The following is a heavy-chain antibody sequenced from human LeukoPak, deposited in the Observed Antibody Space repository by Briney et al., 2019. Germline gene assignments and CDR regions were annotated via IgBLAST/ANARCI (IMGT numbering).Heavy chain of an antibody. J-gene: IGHJ4*02. CDR1: GFIVSNNY. V-gene: IGHV3-53*01. CDR2: IYSGGST. D-gene: IGHD1-1*01. CDR3: ATTETHTTLDY. Sequence: GGFLRLSCAASGFIVSNNYMSWVRQAPGKGLEWVSVIYSGGSTYYADSVKGRFTISRDNSKNMVYLQMNSLRAEDTAVYFCATTETHTTLDYWGQGTLVTVSS.